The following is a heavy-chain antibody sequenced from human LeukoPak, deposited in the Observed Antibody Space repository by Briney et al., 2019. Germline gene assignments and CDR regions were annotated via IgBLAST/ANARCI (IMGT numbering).Heavy chain of an antibody. Sequence: GGSLRLSCAASGFAFSSYWMHWVRHAPGKGLVWVSRINSDGSSTSYADSVKGRFTISRDNAKNTLYLQMNSLRAEDTAVYYCARVVVPAAMPYYYYYYGMDVWGQGTTVTVSS. CDR2: INSDGSST. D-gene: IGHD2-2*01. CDR1: GFAFSSYW. CDR3: ARVVVPAAMPYYYYYYGMDV. J-gene: IGHJ6*02. V-gene: IGHV3-74*01.